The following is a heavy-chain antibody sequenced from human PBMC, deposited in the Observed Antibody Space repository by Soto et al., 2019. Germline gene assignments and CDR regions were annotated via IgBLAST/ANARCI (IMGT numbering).Heavy chain of an antibody. CDR2: IYHSGST. CDR3: ARDGAAALFRPPLTF. V-gene: IGHV4-4*02. J-gene: IGHJ4*02. Sequence: QVQLQESDPGLVRPSGTLSLTCAVSGGSISSTNWWSWVRQPPGKGLEWIGEIYHSGSTNYNPSLKSRVTMSVDKSKNQSSLMLSSVTAADTAVYYCARDGAAALFRPPLTFWGQGTLVTVSS. CDR1: GGSISSTNW. D-gene: IGHD6-13*01.